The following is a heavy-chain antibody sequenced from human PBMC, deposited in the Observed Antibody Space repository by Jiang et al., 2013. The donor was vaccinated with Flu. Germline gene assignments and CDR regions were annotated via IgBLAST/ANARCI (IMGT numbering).Heavy chain of an antibody. CDR1: GGSISSYY. CDR3: ARGGSVTMVRGVIKNYYYYYGMDV. CDR2: IYYSGST. J-gene: IGHJ6*04. V-gene: IGHV4-59*01. D-gene: IGHD3-10*01. Sequence: GPGLVKPSETLSLTCTVSGGSISSYYWSWIRQPPGKGLEWIGYIYYSGSTNYNPSLKSRVTISVDTSKNQFSLKLSSVTAADTAVYYCARGGSVTMVRGVIKNYYYYYGMDVWGKGTTVTVSS.